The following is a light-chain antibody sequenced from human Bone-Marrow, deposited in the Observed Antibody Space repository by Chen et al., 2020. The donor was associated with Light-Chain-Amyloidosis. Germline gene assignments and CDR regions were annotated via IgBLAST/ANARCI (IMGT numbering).Light chain of an antibody. Sequence: IVLTQTPLSLPVTPGEPASISCRSSQSLVDSGDGNTYLDWYVQKPGQSPDILIYTLSYRASGVPDRFSGSGSGTHFTVNISRVEAEDVGVCDCMQRIQFPLTFGGGTKVEIK. CDR2: TLS. J-gene: IGKJ4*01. CDR1: QSLVDSGDGNTY. V-gene: IGKV2-40*01. CDR3: MQRIQFPLT.